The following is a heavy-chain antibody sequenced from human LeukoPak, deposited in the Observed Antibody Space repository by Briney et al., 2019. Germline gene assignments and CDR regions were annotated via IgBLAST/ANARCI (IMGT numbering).Heavy chain of an antibody. CDR1: GYSISSGYY. CDR3: WGSPPHSSSPFDY. V-gene: IGHV4-38-2*02. J-gene: IGHJ4*02. D-gene: IGHD6-6*01. CDR2: IYHSGST. Sequence: SETLSLTCTVSGYSISSGYYWGWIRQPPGEGLEWIGSIYHSGSTYYNPSLKSRVTISVDTFKNQFSLKLSSVTAADTAVYYCWGSPPHSSSPFDYWGQGTLVTVSS.